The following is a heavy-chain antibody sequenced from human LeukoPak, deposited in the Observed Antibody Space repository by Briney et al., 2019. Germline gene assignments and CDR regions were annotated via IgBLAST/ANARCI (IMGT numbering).Heavy chain of an antibody. V-gene: IGHV4-4*07. Sequence: SETLSLTCTVSGGSISSYYWSWIRQPAGKGLVWIGRIYTSGSTNYNPSLKSRVTMSVDTSKNQFSLKLSSVTAADTAVYYCARGEYYYGSGSGGYYYYGMDVWGQGTTVTVSS. J-gene: IGHJ6*02. D-gene: IGHD3-10*01. CDR2: IYTSGST. CDR1: GGSISSYY. CDR3: ARGEYYYGSGSGGYYYYGMDV.